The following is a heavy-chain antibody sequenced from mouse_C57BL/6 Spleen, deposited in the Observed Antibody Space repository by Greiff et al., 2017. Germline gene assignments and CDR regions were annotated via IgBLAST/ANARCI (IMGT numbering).Heavy chain of an antibody. CDR3: TRDRGYGREYFDV. D-gene: IGHD1-1*01. CDR2: ISSGGDYI. Sequence: EVMLVESGEGLVKPGGSLKLSCAASGFTFSSYAMSWVRQTPEKRLEWVAYISSGGDYIYYADTVKGRFTISSNNARNTLYLQMSRLKSEDTAMYYCTRDRGYGREYFDVWGTGTTVTVSS. V-gene: IGHV5-9-1*02. J-gene: IGHJ1*03. CDR1: GFTFSSYA.